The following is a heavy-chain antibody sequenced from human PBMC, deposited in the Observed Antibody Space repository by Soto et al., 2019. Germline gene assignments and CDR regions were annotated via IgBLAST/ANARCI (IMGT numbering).Heavy chain of an antibody. D-gene: IGHD7-27*01. CDR1: GGGTLSNDG. V-gene: IGHV1-69*01. CDR2: IIPFFGTP. J-gene: IGHJ4*02. CDR3: AREVVTETTWGSFDS. Sequence: QVHLVQSGADVRKSGSSVRVSCTASGGGTLSNDGISWVRQAPGQGLEWLGRIIPFFGTPDYSQSIQGRLTITADASTGTVYMYLRSLKSDDTAVYYCAREVVTETTWGSFDSWGQGTLVTVSS.